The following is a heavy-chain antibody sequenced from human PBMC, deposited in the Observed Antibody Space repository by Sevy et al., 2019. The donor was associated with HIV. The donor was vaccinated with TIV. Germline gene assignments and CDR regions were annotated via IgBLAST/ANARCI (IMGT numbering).Heavy chain of an antibody. CDR3: ARIAGWTGAYSSGYPTPDYYGMDV. CDR2: ISSSGSYI. J-gene: IGHJ6*02. D-gene: IGHD3-22*01. Sequence: GGSLRLSCAASGFTFSSYSMNWVRQAPGKGLEWVSSISSSGSYIYYADSVKGRFTISRDNAKNSLYLQMNSLRAEDTAVYYCARIAGWTGAYSSGYPTPDYYGMDVWGQGTTVTVSS. V-gene: IGHV3-21*01. CDR1: GFTFSSYS.